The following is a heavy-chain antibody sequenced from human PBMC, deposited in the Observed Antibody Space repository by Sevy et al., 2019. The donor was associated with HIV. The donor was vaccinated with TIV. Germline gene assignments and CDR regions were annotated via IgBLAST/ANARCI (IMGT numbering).Heavy chain of an antibody. Sequence: ASVKVSCKASGGTFSSYAISWVRQAPGQGLEWMGGIIPIFGTANYAQKFQGRVTITADKSTSTAYMELSSLRSEDMAVYYCAGPITMVRGVIKGPGAFDIWGQGTMVTVSS. V-gene: IGHV1-69*06. CDR1: GGTFSSYA. CDR2: IIPIFGTA. J-gene: IGHJ3*02. D-gene: IGHD3-10*01. CDR3: AGPITMVRGVIKGPGAFDI.